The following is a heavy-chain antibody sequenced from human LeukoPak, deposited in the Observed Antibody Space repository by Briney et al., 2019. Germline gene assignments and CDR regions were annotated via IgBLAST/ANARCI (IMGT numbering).Heavy chain of an antibody. CDR2: INPDSGDT. Sequence: ASVKVSCKASGYTFTGYYIYWVRQAPGQGLEWMGWINPDSGDTNYAQKFQGRVTMTRDTSISTAYMDLSRLRSDDTAVYYCARLGENGLLTGYFCPWGQGTLVTVSS. V-gene: IGHV1-2*02. D-gene: IGHD3-9*01. CDR1: GYTFTGYY. CDR3: ARLGENGLLTGYFCP. J-gene: IGHJ5*02.